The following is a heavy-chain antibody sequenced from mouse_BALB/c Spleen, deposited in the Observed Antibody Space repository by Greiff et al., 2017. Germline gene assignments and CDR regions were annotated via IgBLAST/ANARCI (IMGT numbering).Heavy chain of an antibody. CDR1: GYTFTSYY. D-gene: IGHD2-2*01. Sequence: QVQLQQPGAELVKPGAPVKLSCKPSGYTFTSYYTYWVKRRPGQGLEWIGGINPSNGGTKFNEKFKSKATLTVDKSSSTASMQLSSLTSEDSAVYYCTRSGYDVLAWFAYWGQGALVSVSA. CDR3: TRSGYDVLAWFAY. J-gene: IGHJ3*01. CDR2: INPSNGGT. V-gene: IGHV1S81*02.